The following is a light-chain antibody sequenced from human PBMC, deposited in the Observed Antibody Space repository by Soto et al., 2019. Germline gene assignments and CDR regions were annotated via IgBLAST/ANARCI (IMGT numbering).Light chain of an antibody. CDR2: EVS. J-gene: IGLJ1*01. CDR1: SSDVGGYNF. V-gene: IGLV2-14*01. CDR3: SSYAGSSYV. Sequence: QSALTQPASVSGSPGQSITISCTGTSSDVGGYNFVSWYQQHPGKAPKLVIYEVSKRPSGVSNRFSGSKSGNTASLTVSGLQAEDEADYYCSSYAGSSYVFGTGTKVTVL.